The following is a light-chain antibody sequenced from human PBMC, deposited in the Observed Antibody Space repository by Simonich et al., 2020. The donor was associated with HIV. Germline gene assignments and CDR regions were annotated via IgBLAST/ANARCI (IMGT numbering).Light chain of an antibody. CDR3: QQANSFPIT. Sequence: DIQMTQSPSSVSASVGNRVTITCRASQSISSWLAWYKQKPGRAPKLLIYAASSLQSGVPSRFTGSGSGTDFTLTITNLQPEDSATYYCQQANSFPITFGQGTRLEI. CDR1: QSISSW. V-gene: IGKV1-12*01. J-gene: IGKJ5*01. CDR2: AAS.